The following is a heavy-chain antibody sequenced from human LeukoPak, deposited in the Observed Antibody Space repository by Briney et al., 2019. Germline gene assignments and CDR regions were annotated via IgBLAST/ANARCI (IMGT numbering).Heavy chain of an antibody. CDR2: IYSGGST. CDR1: GFTVSSNY. D-gene: IGHD3-16*01. V-gene: IGHV3-53*05. Sequence: GGSLRLSCAASGFTVSSNYMSWVRQAPGKGLEWVSVIYSGGSTYYADSVKGRFTISRDNSKNTLYLQMNSLRAEDTAVYYCARDPVTDGGYYWGQGTLVTVSS. J-gene: IGHJ4*02. CDR3: ARDPVTDGGYY.